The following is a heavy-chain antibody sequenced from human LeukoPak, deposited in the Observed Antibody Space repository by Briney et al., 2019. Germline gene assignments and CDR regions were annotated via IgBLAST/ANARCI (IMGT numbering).Heavy chain of an antibody. Sequence: GGSLRLSCAASAFTFYTYNMNWVRQPPGKGLEWLSYISSSSSTIYYADSVKGRFTISRDNAKNSLYLQMNSLRDEDTAVYYCARGASRGFDYWGHGTLVTVSS. CDR2: ISSSSSTI. J-gene: IGHJ4*01. V-gene: IGHV3-48*02. CDR1: AFTFYTYN. CDR3: ARGASRGFDY. D-gene: IGHD5-24*01.